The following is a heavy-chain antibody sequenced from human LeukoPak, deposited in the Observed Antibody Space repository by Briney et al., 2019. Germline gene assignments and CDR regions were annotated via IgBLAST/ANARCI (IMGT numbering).Heavy chain of an antibody. J-gene: IGHJ3*02. D-gene: IGHD2-15*01. CDR2: ISYSGST. Sequence: SETLSLTCTVSGGSVSSGTYYWTWIRQPPGKGLEWIGYISYSGSTNYNPSLKSRVTISVGTSKSQFSLNLSSVTAADTAVYYCARRGSGGRSFDIWGQGTMVTVSS. V-gene: IGHV4-61*01. CDR1: GGSVSSGTYY. CDR3: ARRGSGGRSFDI.